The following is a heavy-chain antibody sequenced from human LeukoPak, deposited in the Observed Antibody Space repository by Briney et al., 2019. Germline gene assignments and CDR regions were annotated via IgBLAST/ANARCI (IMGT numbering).Heavy chain of an antibody. Sequence: PGGSLRLSCATSGFTFSSSAMSWVRQAPGKGLEWVSAISSSETITYYADSVKGRFTISRDNAKNSLYLQMNSLRAEDTAVYYCARAYDFTEGSGCLDYWGQGTLATVSS. CDR3: ARAYDFTEGSGCLDY. CDR1: GFTFSSSA. V-gene: IGHV3-23*01. CDR2: ISSSETIT. D-gene: IGHD6-19*01. J-gene: IGHJ4*02.